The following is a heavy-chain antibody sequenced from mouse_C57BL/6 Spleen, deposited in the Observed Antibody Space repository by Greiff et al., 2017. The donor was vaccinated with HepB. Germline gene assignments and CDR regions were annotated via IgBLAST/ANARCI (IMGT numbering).Heavy chain of an antibody. J-gene: IGHJ4*01. V-gene: IGHV5-12*01. CDR1: GFTFSDYY. D-gene: IGHD2-4*01. CDR2: ISNGGGST. CDR3: ARHSSYDYAGYYAMDY. Sequence: EVKLQESGGGLVQPGGSLKLSCAASGFTFSDYYMYWVRQTPEKRLEWVAYISNGGGSTYYPDTVKGRFTISRDNAKNTLYLQMSRLKSEDTAMYYCARHSSYDYAGYYAMDYWGQGTSVTVSS.